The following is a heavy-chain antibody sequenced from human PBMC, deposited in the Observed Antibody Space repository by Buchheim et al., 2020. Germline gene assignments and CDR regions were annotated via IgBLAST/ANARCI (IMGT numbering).Heavy chain of an antibody. Sequence: QVQLVESGGGVVQPGRSLRLSCAASGFTFSSYGMHWVRQAPGKGLEWVAVISDDGSNKYYADSVKGRFTISRDNSKNKVHLQMNSLRAEDTAVYYCAKTSGDSRVYYYYYGMDVWGQGTT. CDR1: GFTFSSYG. D-gene: IGHD4-17*01. CDR2: ISDDGSNK. J-gene: IGHJ6*02. CDR3: AKTSGDSRVYYYYYGMDV. V-gene: IGHV3-30*18.